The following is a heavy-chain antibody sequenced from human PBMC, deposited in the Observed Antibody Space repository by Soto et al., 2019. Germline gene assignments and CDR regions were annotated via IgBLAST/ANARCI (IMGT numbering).Heavy chain of an antibody. CDR2: ISAYNGNT. V-gene: IGHV1-18*01. Sequence: ASVKVSCKASGYTFTSYGISWVRQAPGQGLEWMGWISAYNGNTNYAQKLQGRVTMTTDTSTSTAYMELRSLRSDDTAVYYCARLGYCISTSCRKRNWFDPWGQGTLVTVSS. D-gene: IGHD2-2*01. CDR1: GYTFTSYG. CDR3: ARLGYCISTSCRKRNWFDP. J-gene: IGHJ5*02.